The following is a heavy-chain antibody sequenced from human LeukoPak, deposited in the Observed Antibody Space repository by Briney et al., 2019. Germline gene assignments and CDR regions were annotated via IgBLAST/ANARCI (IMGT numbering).Heavy chain of an antibody. V-gene: IGHV1-18*01. Sequence: ASVKVSCKASGYTFTSYGISWVRQAPGQGLEWMGWISGYNGNTNYAQKLQGRVTLTTDTSTRTAYMELRSLRSDDTALYYCARDTGSEVVGATLNYWGQGTLVTVSP. CDR1: GYTFTSYG. CDR2: ISGYNGNT. D-gene: IGHD2-15*01. J-gene: IGHJ4*02. CDR3: ARDTGSEVVGATLNY.